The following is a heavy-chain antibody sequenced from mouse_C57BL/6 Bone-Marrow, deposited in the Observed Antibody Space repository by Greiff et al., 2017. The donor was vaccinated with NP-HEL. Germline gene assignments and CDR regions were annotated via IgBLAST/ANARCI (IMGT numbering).Heavy chain of an antibody. J-gene: IGHJ4*01. CDR2: INPSSGYT. Sequence: QVQLQQSGAELVKPGASVKLSCKASGYTFTSYWMYWVKQRPGQGLEWIGYINPSSGYTKYNQKFKDKATLTADKSSSTAYMQLSSLTYEDSAVYYCARGSSGYVGMDYWGQGTSVTVSS. CDR1: GYTFTSYW. V-gene: IGHV1-7*01. CDR3: ARGSSGYVGMDY. D-gene: IGHD3-2*02.